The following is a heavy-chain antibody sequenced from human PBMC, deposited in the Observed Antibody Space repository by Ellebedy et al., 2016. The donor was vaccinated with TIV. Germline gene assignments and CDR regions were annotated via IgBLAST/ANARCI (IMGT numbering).Heavy chain of an antibody. CDR1: GFTFSSYW. V-gene: IGHV3-21*01. Sequence: GGSLRLSCAASGFTFSSYWMSWVRQAPGKGLEWVSSISSSSSYIYYADSVKGRFTISRDNAKNSLYLQMNSLRDEDTAVYYCARVSPWEGLYGSGNMVFDYWGQGTLVTVSS. CDR2: ISSSSSYI. D-gene: IGHD3-10*01. J-gene: IGHJ4*02. CDR3: ARVSPWEGLYGSGNMVFDY.